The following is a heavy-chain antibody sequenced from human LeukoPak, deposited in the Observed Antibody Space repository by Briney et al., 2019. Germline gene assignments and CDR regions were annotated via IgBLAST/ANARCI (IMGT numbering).Heavy chain of an antibody. CDR2: IHYSGAT. J-gene: IGHJ4*02. D-gene: IGHD6-13*01. Sequence: PSETLSLTCTVSGGSISSNYWSWIRQPPGKGLEWIGYIHYSGATNYNPSLKSRVTISVDTSKNQFSLKLSSVTAADTAMYYCARDAAGFNSSWEFDYWGQGTLVTVSS. CDR3: ARDAAGFNSSWEFDY. CDR1: GGSISSNY. V-gene: IGHV4-59*01.